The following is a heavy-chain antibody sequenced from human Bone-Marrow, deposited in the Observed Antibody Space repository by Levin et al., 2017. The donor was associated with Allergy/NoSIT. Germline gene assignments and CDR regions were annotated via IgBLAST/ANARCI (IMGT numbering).Heavy chain of an antibody. J-gene: IGHJ4*02. CDR3: GRESVGNPPRRSDC. D-gene: IGHD4-23*01. CDR1: GFTFNLYD. Sequence: GESLKISCVASGFTFNLYDMSWVRQAPGKGLEWVSAISADGLSTYYADSVKGRLLISRDNSKNTMFLQMDSLRADATAVYYCGRESVGNPPRRSDCWGQGALITVSS. V-gene: IGHV3-23*01. CDR2: ISADGLST.